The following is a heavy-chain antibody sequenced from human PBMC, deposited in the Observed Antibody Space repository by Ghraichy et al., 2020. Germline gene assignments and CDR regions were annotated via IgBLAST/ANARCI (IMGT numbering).Heavy chain of an antibody. CDR1: GGSIDNYY. Sequence: SETLSLTCFVSGGSIDNYYWTWIRQPAGKELQWIGRIYSSGGTVYNPSLKSRVTMSVDTSKNQFSLNLRSVTAADTAVYFCAREGDQLVRFDHYGMDVWGQGTTFTVSS. J-gene: IGHJ6*02. CDR2: IYSSGGT. D-gene: IGHD6-6*01. V-gene: IGHV4-4*07. CDR3: AREGDQLVRFDHYGMDV.